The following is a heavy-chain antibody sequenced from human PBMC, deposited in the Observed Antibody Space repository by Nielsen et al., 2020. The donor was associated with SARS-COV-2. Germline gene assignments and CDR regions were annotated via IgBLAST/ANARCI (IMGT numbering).Heavy chain of an antibody. CDR2: IRMSDGAK. D-gene: IGHD5/OR15-5a*01. CDR1: GFALSAYG. V-gene: IGHV3-48*02. CDR3: AKELEVCCHYMDV. Sequence: GGSLRLSCTASGFALSAYGMDWVRQVPGRGLEWLAHIRMSDGAKQYADSVRGRFIISRDNAKNSLYLQMNSLRDEDTAVYFCAKELEVCCHYMDVWGKGTTVTVSS. J-gene: IGHJ6*03.